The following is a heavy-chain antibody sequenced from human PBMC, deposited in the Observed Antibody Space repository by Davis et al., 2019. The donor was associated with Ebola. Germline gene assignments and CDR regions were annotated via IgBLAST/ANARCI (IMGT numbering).Heavy chain of an antibody. Sequence: GESLKISCAASGFTFSSYGMHWVRQAPGKGLEWVAVISYDGSNKYYADSVKGRFTISRDNSKNTLYLQMNSLRAEDTAVYYCAKGTAVNYWGQGTLVTVS. J-gene: IGHJ4*02. V-gene: IGHV3-30*18. CDR2: ISYDGSNK. CDR1: GFTFSSYG. CDR3: AKGTAVNY. D-gene: IGHD2-21*02.